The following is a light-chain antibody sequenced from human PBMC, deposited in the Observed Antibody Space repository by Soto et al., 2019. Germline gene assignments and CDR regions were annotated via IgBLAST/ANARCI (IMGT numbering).Light chain of an antibody. CDR1: QSVSSSY. CDR3: QQYGSSPKT. Sequence: EIVLTQSPGTLSLSPGERATLSCRASQSVSSSYLAWYQQKRGQAPRLLIYGASSKATGIPDRFSGSGSGTDVTVTIRRLEPEDVAVYCCQQYGSSPKTFGQGTKVEIK. J-gene: IGKJ1*01. CDR2: GAS. V-gene: IGKV3-20*01.